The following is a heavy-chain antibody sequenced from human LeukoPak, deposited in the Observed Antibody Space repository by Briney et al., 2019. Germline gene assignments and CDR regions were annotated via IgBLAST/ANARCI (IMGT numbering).Heavy chain of an antibody. CDR2: IYYSGST. J-gene: IGHJ6*03. CDR3: ARDLRYPYYDFWSGGEYYYYYMDV. D-gene: IGHD3-3*01. V-gene: IGHV4-59*01. Sequence: SETLSLTCTVSGGSISSYYWSWIRQPTGKGLEWIGYIYYSGSTNYNPSLKIRVTISVDTSKNQFSLKLSSVTAADTAVYYCARDLRYPYYDFWSGGEYYYYYMDVWGKGTTVTVSS. CDR1: GGSISSYY.